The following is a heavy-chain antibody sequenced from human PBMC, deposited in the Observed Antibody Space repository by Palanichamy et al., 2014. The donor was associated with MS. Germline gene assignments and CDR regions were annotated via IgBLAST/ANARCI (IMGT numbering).Heavy chain of an antibody. J-gene: IGHJ4*02. CDR3: VREDGYSFET. Sequence: EVQLVESGGGLVQPGGSLRLSCAASGFTFSGYWMSWVRQAPGKEPEWVANLRQDGNVKSYVDSVEGRFSISRDNAGSSLYLQMNSLRAEDTAVYYCVREDGYSFETWGQGTLVTVSS. V-gene: IGHV3-7*01. D-gene: IGHD5-24*01. CDR2: LRQDGNVK. CDR1: GFTFSGYW.